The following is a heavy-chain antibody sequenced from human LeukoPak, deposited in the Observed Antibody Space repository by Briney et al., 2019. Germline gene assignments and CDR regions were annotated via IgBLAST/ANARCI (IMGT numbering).Heavy chain of an antibody. CDR1: GFTFSSYA. J-gene: IGHJ3*02. CDR2: ISSSGGST. V-gene: IGHV3-23*01. D-gene: IGHD2-2*01. Sequence: GGSLRLSCAASGFTFSSYAMSWVRQAPGKGLEWVSAISSSGGSTYYGDSVKGRFTISRDNSKNTLYLQMSSLGAEDTALYYCAKTPSVVRGAFDIWGQGTMVTVSS. CDR3: AKTPSVVRGAFDI.